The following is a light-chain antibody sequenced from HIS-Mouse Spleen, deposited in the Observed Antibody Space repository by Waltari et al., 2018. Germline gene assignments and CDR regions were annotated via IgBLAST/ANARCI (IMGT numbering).Light chain of an antibody. Sequence: SSELTHDPAVSVALGQTVRITCQGDSRRSYYASWYQQKPGQAPVLVIYGKNNRPSGIPDRFSGSSSGNTASLTITGAQAEDEADYYCNSRDSSGNHWVFGGGTKLTVL. V-gene: IGLV3-19*01. J-gene: IGLJ3*02. CDR3: NSRDSSGNHWV. CDR2: GKN. CDR1: SRRSYY.